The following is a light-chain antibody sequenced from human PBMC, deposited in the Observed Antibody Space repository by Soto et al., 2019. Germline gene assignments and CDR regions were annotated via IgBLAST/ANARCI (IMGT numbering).Light chain of an antibody. CDR3: QQSYSTPQT. CDR2: AAS. CDR1: QSISSY. J-gene: IGKJ1*01. V-gene: IGKV1-39*01. Sequence: QMTQSPSSLSASVGDRVTITCRASQSISSYLNWYQQKPGKAPKLLIYAASSLQSGVPSRFSGSGSGTDFTHTISSLQPEDFATYYCQQSYSTPQTFGQGTKVDIK.